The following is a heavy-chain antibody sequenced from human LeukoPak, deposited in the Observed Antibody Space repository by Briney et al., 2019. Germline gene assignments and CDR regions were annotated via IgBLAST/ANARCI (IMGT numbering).Heavy chain of an antibody. J-gene: IGHJ2*01. V-gene: IGHV3-23*01. CDR3: AKAIAAPVWYFDL. Sequence: GGSLRLSCAVSGFTVSSNFMSWVRQAPGKGLEWVSTISGRGDSTYYADSVKGRFTISRDNSRNTLYLQMNTLRAEDTAVYYCAKAIAAPVWYFDLWGRGTLVTVSS. CDR2: ISGRGDST. CDR1: GFTVSSNF. D-gene: IGHD6-13*01.